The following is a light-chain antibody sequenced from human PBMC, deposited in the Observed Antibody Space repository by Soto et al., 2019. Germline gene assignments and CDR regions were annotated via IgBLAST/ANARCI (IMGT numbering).Light chain of an antibody. V-gene: IGKV1-39*01. CDR3: QHITTWT. CDR1: QGISTY. J-gene: IGKJ1*01. CDR2: AAS. Sequence: DIQMTQSPSSLSASVGDRVTITCRASQGISTYLNWYQQKPGKAPKLLIYAASSLQSGVPSRFSGSGSETDFTLTISSLQPEDFATYSCQHITTWTLGQGTKVDIK.